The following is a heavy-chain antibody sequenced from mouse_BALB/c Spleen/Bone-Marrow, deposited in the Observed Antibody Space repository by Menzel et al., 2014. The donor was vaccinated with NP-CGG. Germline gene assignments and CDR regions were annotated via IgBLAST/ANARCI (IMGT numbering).Heavy chain of an antibody. CDR3: ARGHDGCRTWFAY. V-gene: IGHV1-39*01. CDR2: IDPSYGGT. J-gene: IGHJ3*01. D-gene: IGHD2-3*01. CDR1: GYSFTDYS. Sequence: EVQLQESGPELEKPGASVKMSCKASGYSFTDYSMNWVKQSNGKSLEWIGNIDPSYGGTTYNQKFKGKATLTVDKSSSTVYMQLKSLTSEDSAVYYCARGHDGCRTWFAYWGQGTLVTVSA.